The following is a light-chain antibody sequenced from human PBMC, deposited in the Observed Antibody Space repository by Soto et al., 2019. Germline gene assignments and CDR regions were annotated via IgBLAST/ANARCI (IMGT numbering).Light chain of an antibody. J-gene: IGKJ2*01. Sequence: EIVLTQSPATLSLSPGERATLSCRASQSVSSYLAWYQQKPGQAPRLLIYDASNRATGIPARFSGSGSGTDFTLTISSLEPEDFAVHYCQQRSNWPPYTFGQGTK. V-gene: IGKV3-11*01. CDR2: DAS. CDR3: QQRSNWPPYT. CDR1: QSVSSY.